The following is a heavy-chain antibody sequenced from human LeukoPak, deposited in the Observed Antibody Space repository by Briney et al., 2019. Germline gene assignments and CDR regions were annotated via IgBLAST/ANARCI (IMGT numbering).Heavy chain of an antibody. CDR3: ARGSPGGNWFDP. V-gene: IGHV1-8*01. D-gene: IGHD2-8*02. CDR2: MNPNSGNT. Sequence: ASVRVSCKASGYTFTSYDINWVRQATGQGLEWMGWMNPNSGNTGYAQKFQGRVTMTRNTSISTAYMELSSLRSEDTAVYYCARGSPGGNWFDPWGQGTLVTVSS. CDR1: GYTFTSYD. J-gene: IGHJ5*02.